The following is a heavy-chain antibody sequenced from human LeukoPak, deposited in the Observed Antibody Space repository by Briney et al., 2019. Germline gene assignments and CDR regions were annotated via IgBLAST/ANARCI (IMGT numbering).Heavy chain of an antibody. V-gene: IGHV3-74*01. Sequence: GGSLRLSCEASGFTFSSYWMHWVRQAPGKGLVCVSRITSDGSSTSYADSVRGRFTISRDNAKNTVYLQMKTLRVEDTAVYYCAKDPGRWLDMGYFAYWGQGALVTVSS. CDR3: AKDPGRWLDMGYFAY. CDR1: GFTFSSYW. J-gene: IGHJ4*02. CDR2: ITSDGSST. D-gene: IGHD5-24*01.